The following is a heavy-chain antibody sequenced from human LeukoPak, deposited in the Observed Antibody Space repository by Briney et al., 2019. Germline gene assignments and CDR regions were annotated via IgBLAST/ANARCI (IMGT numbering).Heavy chain of an antibody. CDR3: ATYGGYGSSSINLDY. V-gene: IGHV3-64*01. CDR2: ISSNGGST. CDR1: GFTFSSYA. D-gene: IGHD6-6*01. J-gene: IGHJ4*02. Sequence: GGSLRLSCAASGFTFSSYAMHWVRQAAGKGLEYVSAISSNGGSTFYANSVKGRFTISRDNSKNTLYLQMGSLRAEDMAVYYCATYGGYGSSSINLDYWGQGTLVTGSS.